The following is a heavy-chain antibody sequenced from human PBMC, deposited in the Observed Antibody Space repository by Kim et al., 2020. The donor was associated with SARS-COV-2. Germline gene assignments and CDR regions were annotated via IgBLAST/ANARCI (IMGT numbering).Heavy chain of an antibody. CDR3: AGGGSTSCYPMVRSCYYYGMDV. CDR1: GFTFSSYE. Sequence: GGSLRLSCAASGFTFSSYEMNWVRQAPGKGLEWVSYISSSGSTIYYADSVKGRFTISRDNAKNSLYLQMNSLRAEDTAVYYCAGGGSTSCYPMVRSCYYYGMDVWGQGTTVTVSS. D-gene: IGHD2-2*01. CDR2: ISSSGSTI. V-gene: IGHV3-48*03. J-gene: IGHJ6*02.